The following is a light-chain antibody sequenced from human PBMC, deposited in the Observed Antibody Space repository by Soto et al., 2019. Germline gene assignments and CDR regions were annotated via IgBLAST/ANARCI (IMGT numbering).Light chain of an antibody. CDR1: SSDVGGYNY. V-gene: IGLV2-14*01. Sequence: QSVLTQPASVSVSPGQSITMSCTGTSSDVGGYNYVSWYQQYPGKAPKLMIYEVSNRPSGVSIRFSGSKSGNTASLTISGLQAEDEADYYCSSYTSGILVFGGGTQLTVL. CDR2: EVS. CDR3: SSYTSGILV. J-gene: IGLJ3*02.